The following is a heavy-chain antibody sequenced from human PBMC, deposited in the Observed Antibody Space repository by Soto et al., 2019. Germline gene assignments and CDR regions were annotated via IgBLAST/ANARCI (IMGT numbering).Heavy chain of an antibody. CDR1: GFTFSSYA. D-gene: IGHD3-10*01. V-gene: IGHV3-23*01. CDR3: AKKVNAGSGSAYLDY. Sequence: WGSLRLSCAASGFTFSSYAMSWFRQAPGKGLEWVSAISGSGGSTYYADSVKGRFTISRDNSKNTLYLQMNSLRAEDTAVYYCAKKVNAGSGSAYLDYSGQGSLVTVSS. J-gene: IGHJ4*02. CDR2: ISGSGGST.